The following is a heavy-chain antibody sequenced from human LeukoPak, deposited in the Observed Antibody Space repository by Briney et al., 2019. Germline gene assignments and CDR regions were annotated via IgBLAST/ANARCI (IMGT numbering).Heavy chain of an antibody. V-gene: IGHV3-23*01. J-gene: IGHJ5*02. CDR1: GFTFSNYA. Sequence: HPGGSLRLSCAASGFTFSNYAMSWVRQPPGKGLEWVSVISGSGGSTDYADSVKGRFTISRDNSKNTLYLQMNSLRGEDTAVYYCVLVELPPARWGFDPWGQGTPVTVSS. CDR3: VLVELPPARWGFDP. CDR2: ISGSGGST. D-gene: IGHD2-2*01.